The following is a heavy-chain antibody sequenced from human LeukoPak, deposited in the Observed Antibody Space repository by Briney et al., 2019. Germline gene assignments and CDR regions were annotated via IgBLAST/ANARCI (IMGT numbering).Heavy chain of an antibody. V-gene: IGHV3-74*01. CDR1: GFTFRSYW. D-gene: IGHD6-6*01. CDR2: INTDGIGT. CDR3: ARGVRQLLPKSYYYYYYMDV. Sequence: PGGSLRLSCAASGFTFRSYWMHWVRQAPGKGLVWVSRINTDGIGTSYADSVKGRFTTSRDNAKNTLYLQMNSLRAEDTAVYYCARGVRQLLPKSYYYYYYMDVWGKGTTVTVSS. J-gene: IGHJ6*03.